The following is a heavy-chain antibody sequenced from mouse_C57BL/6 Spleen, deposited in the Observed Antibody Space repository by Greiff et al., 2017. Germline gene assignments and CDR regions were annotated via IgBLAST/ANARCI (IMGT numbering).Heavy chain of an antibody. Sequence: VQLKESGGDLVKPGGSLKLSCAASGFTFSSYGMSWVRQTPDKRLEWVATISSGGSYTYYPDSVKGRFTISRDNAKNTLYLQMSSLKSEDTAMYYCARHLDSSGPGAYWGQGTLVTVSA. D-gene: IGHD3-2*02. CDR1: GFTFSSYG. CDR2: ISSGGSYT. J-gene: IGHJ3*01. CDR3: ARHLDSSGPGAY. V-gene: IGHV5-6*01.